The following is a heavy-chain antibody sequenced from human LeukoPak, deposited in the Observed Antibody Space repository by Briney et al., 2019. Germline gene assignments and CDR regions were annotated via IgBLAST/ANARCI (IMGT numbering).Heavy chain of an antibody. CDR3: ARRKGDRDRFPYYYYMDV. CDR1: GGSFSGYS. J-gene: IGHJ6*03. D-gene: IGHD2-21*02. V-gene: IGHV4-34*01. CDR2: ISHFGST. Sequence: SETLSLTCAIYGGSFSGYSWTWLRQPPGKGLEWIGEISHFGSTKYIPSLESRVSLSLDTSKNQFSLELSSVTAADTAIYYCARRKGDRDRFPYYYYMDVWGKGTTVTISS.